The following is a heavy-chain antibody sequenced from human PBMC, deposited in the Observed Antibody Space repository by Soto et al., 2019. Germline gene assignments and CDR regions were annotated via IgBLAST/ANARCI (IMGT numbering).Heavy chain of an antibody. D-gene: IGHD6-6*01. J-gene: IGHJ6*02. CDR2: IKQDGSEK. Sequence: GGSLRLSCAASGFTFSSYWMSWVRQAPGKGLEWVANIKQDGSEKCYVDSVKGRFTISRDNAKNALYLQMNSLRAEDTAVYYCASGALPRLPRYYYYCMDVWGQGTTVTVSS. V-gene: IGHV3-7*05. CDR1: GFTFSSYW. CDR3: ASGALPRLPRYYYYCMDV.